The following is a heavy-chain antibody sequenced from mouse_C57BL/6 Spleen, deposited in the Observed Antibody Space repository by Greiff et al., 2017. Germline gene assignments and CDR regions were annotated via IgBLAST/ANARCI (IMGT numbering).Heavy chain of an antibody. D-gene: IGHD1-1*01. V-gene: IGHV5-4*01. J-gene: IGHJ2*01. Sequence: VHLVESGGGLVKPGGSLKLSCAASGFTFSSYAMSWVRQTPEKRLEWVATISDGGSYTYYPDNVKGRFTISRDNAKNNLYLQMSHLKSEDTAMYYCAREGGSSSYYFDYWGQGTTLTVSS. CDR3: AREGGSSSYYFDY. CDR1: GFTFSSYA. CDR2: ISDGGSYT.